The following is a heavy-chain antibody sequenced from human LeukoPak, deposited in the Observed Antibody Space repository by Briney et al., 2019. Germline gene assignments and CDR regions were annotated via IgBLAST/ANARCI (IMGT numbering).Heavy chain of an antibody. V-gene: IGHV3-30*04. CDR1: GFTFSSYA. Sequence: PGRSLRLSCAASGFTFSSYAMHWVRQAPGKGLEWVAVISYDGSNKYYADSVKGRFTISRDNSKNTLYLQMNSLRAEDTAVYYCARDRFQQLVPFDYWGQGTLVTVSS. CDR3: ARDRFQQLVPFDY. J-gene: IGHJ4*02. D-gene: IGHD6-13*01. CDR2: ISYDGSNK.